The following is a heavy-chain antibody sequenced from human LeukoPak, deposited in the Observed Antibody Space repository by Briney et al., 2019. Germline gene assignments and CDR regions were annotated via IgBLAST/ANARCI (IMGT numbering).Heavy chain of an antibody. CDR3: GRGLRYSESYVVEY. CDR1: GGSVTADNYF. Sequence: SETLSLTCTVSGGSVTADNYFWSWTRQPPGEGLECIGYIYYTAGSYYNPSLKSRVTMSIDASTNQFSLKLNSVTAADTAVYHCGRGLRYSESYVVEYWGLGTLVTVSS. V-gene: IGHV4-30-4*08. J-gene: IGHJ4*02. CDR2: IYYTAGS. D-gene: IGHD1-26*01.